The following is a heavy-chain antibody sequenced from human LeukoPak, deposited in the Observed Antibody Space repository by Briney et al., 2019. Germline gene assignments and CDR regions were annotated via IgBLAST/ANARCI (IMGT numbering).Heavy chain of an antibody. CDR2: MNPNSGNT. CDR3: ARAVLQTIHNWFDP. D-gene: IGHD3-10*01. V-gene: IGHV1-8*01. Sequence: ASVKVSCKASGYTFTSYDINWVRQATGQGLEWMGWMNPNSGNTGYAQKFQGRVTMTRNTSISTAYMELSSLRSEDTAVYYCARAVLQTIHNWFDPWGQGTLVTVSS. CDR1: GYTFTSYD. J-gene: IGHJ5*02.